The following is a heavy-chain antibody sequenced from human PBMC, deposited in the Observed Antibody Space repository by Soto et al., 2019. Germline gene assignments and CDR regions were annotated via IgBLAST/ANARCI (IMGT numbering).Heavy chain of an antibody. D-gene: IGHD6-13*01. CDR2: ISSSGSTI. J-gene: IGHJ3*02. CDR3: ARESAAQVAFDI. Sequence: PGGSLRLSCAASGFTFSSYEMNWVRQAPGKGLEWVSYISSSGSTIYYADSVKGRFTISRDNAKNSLYLQMNSLRAEDTAFYYCARESAAQVAFDIWGQGTMVTVSS. V-gene: IGHV3-48*03. CDR1: GFTFSSYE.